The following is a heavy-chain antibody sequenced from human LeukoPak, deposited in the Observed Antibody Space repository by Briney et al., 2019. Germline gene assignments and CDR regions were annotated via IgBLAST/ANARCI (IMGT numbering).Heavy chain of an antibody. CDR3: ARDLLGRPYYYGMDV. V-gene: IGHV3-53*01. J-gene: IGHJ6*02. CDR2: IYSGGST. D-gene: IGHD1-26*01. Sequence: PGGSLRLSCAASGFTVSSNYMSWVRQAPGKGLEWVSVIYSGGSTYYADSVKGRFTISRDNSKNTLYLQMNSLRAEDTAVYYCARDLLGRPYYYGMDVWGQGTTVTVSS. CDR1: GFTVSSNY.